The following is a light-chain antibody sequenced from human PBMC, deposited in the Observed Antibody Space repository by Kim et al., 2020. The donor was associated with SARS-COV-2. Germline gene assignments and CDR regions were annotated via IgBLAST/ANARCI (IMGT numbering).Light chain of an antibody. CDR2: QDS. CDR1: KLGDKY. CDR3: QAWDSSTGVV. V-gene: IGLV3-1*01. J-gene: IGLJ2*01. Sequence: VSPGKTASITCSGDKLGDKYACWYQQKPGQSPELVIYQDSKRPSGIPERFSGSNSGNTATLTISGTQAMDGADYYCQAWDSSTGVVFGGGTQLTVL.